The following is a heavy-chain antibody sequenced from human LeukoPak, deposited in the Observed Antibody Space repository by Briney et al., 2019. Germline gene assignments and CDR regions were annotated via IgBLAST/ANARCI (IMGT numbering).Heavy chain of an antibody. CDR3: ARDNIGSSGWTGLGY. CDR2: IHPSDGVT. J-gene: IGHJ4*02. CDR1: GYTFTSHC. V-gene: IGHV1-46*01. Sequence: ASVKVSCKASGYTFTSHCIHWVRQAPGQGLEWMGLIHPSDGVTTYAQNFQGRITVARDTSTSTVYMEVSSLRSDDTAVYYCARDNIGSSGWTGLGYWGQGTLVTVSS. D-gene: IGHD6-19*01.